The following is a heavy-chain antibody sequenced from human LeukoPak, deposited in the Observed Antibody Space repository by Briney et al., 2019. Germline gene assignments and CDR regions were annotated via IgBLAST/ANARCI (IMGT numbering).Heavy chain of an antibody. D-gene: IGHD3-22*01. Sequence: GASVKVSCKVSGYLLNELSMHWVRQAPGKGLEWMGGFDPENGKKINAQKFQGRVTMTKDTSIDTAYMELNNLRSEDTAVYYCATPGQYHYDSSGYHTAFDIWGQGTMVIVSS. CDR2: FDPENGKK. J-gene: IGHJ3*02. CDR1: GYLLNELS. CDR3: ATPGQYHYDSSGYHTAFDI. V-gene: IGHV1-24*01.